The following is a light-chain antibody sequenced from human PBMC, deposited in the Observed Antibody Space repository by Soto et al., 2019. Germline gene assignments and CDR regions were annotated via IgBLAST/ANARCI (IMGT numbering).Light chain of an antibody. CDR1: QNLLHSDGFNY. J-gene: IGKJ5*01. Sequence: IVMTQSPLSLPITPGEPASISCRSSQNLLHSDGFNYLDWYLQKPGQSPQLLIFLGSYRASGVPDRFSGSGSGTDFTLTISSLQPEDFATYYCQQSYSTPPITFGQGTRLEIK. CDR2: LGS. V-gene: IGKV2-28*01. CDR3: QQSYSTPPIT.